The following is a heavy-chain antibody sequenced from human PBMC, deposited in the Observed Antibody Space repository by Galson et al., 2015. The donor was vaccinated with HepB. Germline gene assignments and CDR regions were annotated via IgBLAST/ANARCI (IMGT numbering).Heavy chain of an antibody. J-gene: IGHJ5*02. CDR1: GYPFSTYS. CDR2: ISAYNRKT. D-gene: IGHD2-15*01. V-gene: IGHV1-18*01. Sequence: SVKVSCKVSGYPFSTYSVTWVRQAPGQGLEWMGWISAYNRKTNYAQKFQGRVSMTTDTSTSTVYMELRRLRSDDTAIYYCARGALVVGVAATLNNWFDPWGQGTLVTVSS. CDR3: ARGALVVGVAATLNNWFDP.